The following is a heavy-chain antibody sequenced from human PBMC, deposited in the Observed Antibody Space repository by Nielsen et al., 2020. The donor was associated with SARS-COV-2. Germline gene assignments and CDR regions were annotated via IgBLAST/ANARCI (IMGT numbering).Heavy chain of an antibody. CDR3: ARIQLELRLFYFYYSMDV. Sequence: SGPTLVKPTETLTLTCTVSGFSLSNARMGVGWIRQPPGRALDSLAHIFSNDEKSYSTSLKSRLTISKDTSKSQVVLTMTNMDPADTATYYCARIQLELRLFYFYYSMDVWGKGTTVTVSS. CDR1: GFSLSNARMG. CDR2: IFSNDEK. J-gene: IGHJ6*03. D-gene: IGHD1-7*01. V-gene: IGHV2-26*01.